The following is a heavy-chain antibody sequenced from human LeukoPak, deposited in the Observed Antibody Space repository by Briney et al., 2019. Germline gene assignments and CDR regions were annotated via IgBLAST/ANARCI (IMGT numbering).Heavy chain of an antibody. Sequence: ASVKVSCKASGYTFTGYYMHWVRQAPGQGLEWMGWINPNSGGTNYAQKFQGRVTMTRDTSISTAYMELSRLRSDDTAVYYCARVSRVVVPAAISYRGQGTLVTVSS. CDR1: GYTFTGYY. CDR3: ARVSRVVVPAAISY. CDR2: INPNSGGT. J-gene: IGHJ4*02. V-gene: IGHV1-2*02. D-gene: IGHD2-2*01.